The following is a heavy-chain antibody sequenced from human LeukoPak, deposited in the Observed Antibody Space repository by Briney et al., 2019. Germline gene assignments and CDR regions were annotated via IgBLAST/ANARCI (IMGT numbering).Heavy chain of an antibody. CDR2: IYYSGSF. J-gene: IGHJ5*02. Sequence: SETLSLTCTVSGGSISSANYYWGWIRQPPGQGLEWIATIYYSGSFYYNPSLKSRLAISVVTSKNQFSLKLSSVTAADTAVYYRARQPLRGTAGNGFDPWGQGTLVTVSS. D-gene: IGHD6-13*01. V-gene: IGHV4-39*01. CDR1: GGSISSANYY. CDR3: ARQPLRGTAGNGFDP.